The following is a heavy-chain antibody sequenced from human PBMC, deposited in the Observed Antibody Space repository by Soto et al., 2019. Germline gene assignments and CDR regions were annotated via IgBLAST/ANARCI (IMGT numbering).Heavy chain of an antibody. Sequence: EVQLVESGGGLVQPGGSLRLSCAASGFTFNTYWLHWVRQAPGKGLVWVSRVNMDGSTTTYADSVRGRFTISRDNAKDRVYLEINSRRDEDRAVYYGARGARGQWLVDYWGQGTLVTVSS. CDR2: VNMDGSTT. CDR3: ARGARGQWLVDY. V-gene: IGHV3-74*01. CDR1: GFTFNTYW. D-gene: IGHD6-19*01. J-gene: IGHJ4*02.